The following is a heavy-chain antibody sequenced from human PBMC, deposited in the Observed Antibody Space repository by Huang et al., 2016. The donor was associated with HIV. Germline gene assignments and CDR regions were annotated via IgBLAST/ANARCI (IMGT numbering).Heavy chain of an antibody. CDR1: GVSFSGYY. CDR3: AREKAADSAWYGVYYFDY. V-gene: IGHV4-34*01. Sequence: QVQLRQWGAGLVKPSETLSLTCAVYGVSFSGYYWTWIRQSPGKGLEWIGEINHIGKTNYQPSLKIRVTISKDTAKNQFSLQLTSGSAADTGVYFCAREKAADSAWYGVYYFDYWGEGALVTVTS. J-gene: IGHJ4*02. CDR2: INHIGKT. D-gene: IGHD6-19*01.